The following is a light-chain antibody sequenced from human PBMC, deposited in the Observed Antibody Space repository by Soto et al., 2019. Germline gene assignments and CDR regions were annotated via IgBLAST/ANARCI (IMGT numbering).Light chain of an antibody. CDR2: SNN. J-gene: IGLJ2*01. V-gene: IGLV1-44*01. CDR3: AAWDDSLSGIVV. Sequence: QAVVTQPPSMSGTPGQRVTISCSGSSSNIGSYTVSWYQQLPGTAPKFLIYSNNQRSSGVPDRFSGSKSGTSASLAISGLQSEDEATYYCAAWDDSLSGIVVFGGGTKLTVL. CDR1: SSNIGSYT.